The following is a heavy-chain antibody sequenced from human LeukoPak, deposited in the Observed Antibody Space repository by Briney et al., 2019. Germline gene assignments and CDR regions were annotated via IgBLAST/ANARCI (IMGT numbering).Heavy chain of an antibody. V-gene: IGHV1-3*04. CDR3: ARAGGYGDYYYYYMDV. Sequence: ASVKVSCKASGYTFTSYVMHWVRQAPGQRLEWMGWINTGNGNTKYSQKFQGRVTITTDESTSTAYMELSSLRSEDTAVYYCARAGGYGDYYYYYMDVWGKGITVTVSS. CDR2: INTGNGNT. D-gene: IGHD5-18*01. J-gene: IGHJ6*03. CDR1: GYTFTSYV.